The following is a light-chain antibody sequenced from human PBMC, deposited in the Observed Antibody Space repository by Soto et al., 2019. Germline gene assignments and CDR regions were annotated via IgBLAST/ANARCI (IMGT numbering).Light chain of an antibody. Sequence: QSVLTQPASVSGSPGQSITISCTGSSSDVGGYDSVSWYQQHPGKAPKLLIYEVTKRPSGVSNRFSGSKSGNTASLTISGLQADYESDYYCGSYAGGTTLVFGGGTKLTVL. CDR1: SSDVGGYDS. CDR2: EVT. J-gene: IGLJ3*02. V-gene: IGLV2-14*01. CDR3: GSYAGGTTLV.